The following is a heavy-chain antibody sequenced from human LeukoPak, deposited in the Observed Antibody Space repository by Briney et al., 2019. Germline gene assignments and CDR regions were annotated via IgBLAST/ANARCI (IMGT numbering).Heavy chain of an antibody. CDR3: PREVICSGGSCYSALKLWFDP. Sequence: SETLSLTCTVSGGSISSYYWSWIRQPAGKGLEWIGRIYTSGSTNYNPSLKSRVTMSVDTSKNQFSLKLSSVTAADTAVYYCPREVICSGGSCYSALKLWFDPWGQGTLVTVSS. J-gene: IGHJ5*02. V-gene: IGHV4-4*07. D-gene: IGHD2-15*01. CDR1: GGSISSYY. CDR2: IYTSGST.